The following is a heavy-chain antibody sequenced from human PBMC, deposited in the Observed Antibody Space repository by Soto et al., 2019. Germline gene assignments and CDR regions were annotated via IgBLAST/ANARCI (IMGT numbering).Heavy chain of an antibody. J-gene: IGHJ5*02. CDR3: ARSLSHSTPTLDP. Sequence: PSETLSLTCTVSGGSISRGGYYWSWIRQHPGKGLEWIGYIYYSGSTYYNPSLKSRVTISVDTSKNQFSLKLSSVTAADTAVYYCARSLSHSTPTLDPWGQGTLVTVSS. CDR1: GGSISRGGYY. CDR2: IYYSGST. V-gene: IGHV4-31*03.